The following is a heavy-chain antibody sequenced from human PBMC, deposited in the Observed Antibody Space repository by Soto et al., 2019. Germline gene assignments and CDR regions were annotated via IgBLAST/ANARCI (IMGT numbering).Heavy chain of an antibody. V-gene: IGHV6-1*01. Sequence: SQTLSLTCAISGDSVSSNSAAWNWIRQSPSRGLEWLGRTYYRSKWYNDYAVSVKSRITINPDTSKNQFSLQLNSVTPEDTAVYYCARAGGIAVAGKPFDYWGQGXLVTVSS. J-gene: IGHJ4*02. CDR3: ARAGGIAVAGKPFDY. CDR1: GDSVSSNSAA. CDR2: TYYRSKWYN. D-gene: IGHD6-19*01.